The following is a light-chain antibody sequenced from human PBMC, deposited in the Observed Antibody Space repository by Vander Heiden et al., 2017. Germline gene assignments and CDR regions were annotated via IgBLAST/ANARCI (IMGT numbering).Light chain of an antibody. V-gene: IGKV1-33*01. CDR1: QDIRKY. CDR3: QQYDNVLIT. CDR2: DVS. Sequence: TQSPSSLSASVGDRVTITCHASQDIRKYLNWYQQKPGQAPNHLIFDVSNLKAGVPSRFSGSGSGTDFAFTISSLQPEDIATYYCQQYDNVLITFGPGTKVEIK. J-gene: IGKJ3*01.